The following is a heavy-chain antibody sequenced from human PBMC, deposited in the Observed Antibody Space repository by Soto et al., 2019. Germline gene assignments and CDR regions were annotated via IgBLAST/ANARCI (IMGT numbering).Heavy chain of an antibody. CDR1: GGTFSSYT. CDR2: IIPILGIA. Sequence: QVQLVQSGAEVKKPGSSVKVSCKASGGTFSSYTISWVRQAPGQGLEWMGRIIPILGIANYAQKFHGRVTITADKSTSTAYMELSSLRSEDTAVYYCARDVSRRWFDPWGQGTLVTVSS. D-gene: IGHD6-6*01. CDR3: ARDVSRRWFDP. V-gene: IGHV1-69*08. J-gene: IGHJ5*02.